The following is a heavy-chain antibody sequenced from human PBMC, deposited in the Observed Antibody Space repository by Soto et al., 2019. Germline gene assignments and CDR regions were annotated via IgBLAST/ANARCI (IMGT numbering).Heavy chain of an antibody. V-gene: IGHV1-46*01. CDR2: INPSGGST. D-gene: IGHD4-4*01. CDR3: AGGQRNYGFDY. Sequence: QVQLVQSGAEVKKPGASVKVSCKASGYTFTSYYMHWVRQAPGQGLEWMGIINPSGGSTGYAQKFQGRVTMTSDTSTSTAYMELSSLVSEDTAVYYCAGGQRNYGFDYWGQGALVTVSS. J-gene: IGHJ4*02. CDR1: GYTFTSYY.